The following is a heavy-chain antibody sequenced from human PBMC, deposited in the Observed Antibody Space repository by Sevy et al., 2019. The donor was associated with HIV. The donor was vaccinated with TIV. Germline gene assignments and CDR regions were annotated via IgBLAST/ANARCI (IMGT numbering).Heavy chain of an antibody. D-gene: IGHD2-21*02. CDR1: GFTFSNFL. J-gene: IGHJ4*02. CDR2: IKQDGSEN. CDR3: ARDHPSTAPFDY. V-gene: IGHV3-7*03. Sequence: GGSLRLSCAASGFTFSNFLMSWVRQAPGKGLEFVANIKQDGSENFYAHSVKGRFTISRDNAKNSLFLQMNNLRVEETAVYYCARDHPSTAPFDYWGQGTLVTVSS.